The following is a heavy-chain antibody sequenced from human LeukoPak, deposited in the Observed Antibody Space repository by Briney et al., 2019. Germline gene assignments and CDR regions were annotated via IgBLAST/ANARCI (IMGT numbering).Heavy chain of an antibody. D-gene: IGHD1-26*01. Sequence: GESLKISCKGVGYSFTSYCIGWGRRMPGKALGGMGIIYPGDSDTRYSPSFQGQVTISADKSISTAYLQWSSLKASDTAMYYCARPYSGNYFDYWSQGILVTVSS. CDR2: IYPGDSDT. J-gene: IGHJ4*02. CDR1: GYSFTSYC. CDR3: ARPYSGNYFDY. V-gene: IGHV5-51*01.